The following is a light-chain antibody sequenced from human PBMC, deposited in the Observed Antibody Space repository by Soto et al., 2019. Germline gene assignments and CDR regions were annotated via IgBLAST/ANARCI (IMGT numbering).Light chain of an antibody. CDR3: KQSYSTPWT. Sequence: DIQMTQSPSSLSASLGDRVTITCRASQTISSYLNWYQQKPGKAHKLLIYAAYSLQSGVPSRFSGSGSGTDFTLTIRSLQPEDFATYYCKQSYSTPWTFGQGTKVDNK. V-gene: IGKV1-39*01. CDR1: QTISSY. CDR2: AAY. J-gene: IGKJ1*01.